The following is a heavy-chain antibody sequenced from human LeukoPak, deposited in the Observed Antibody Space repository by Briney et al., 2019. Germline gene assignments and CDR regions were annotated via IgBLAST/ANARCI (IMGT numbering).Heavy chain of an antibody. Sequence: SETLSLTCTVSGGSISSGSYYWGWIRQPPGTGLEWIGSIYYSGSTYYNPSLKSRVTISVDTSKNQFSLKLSSVTAADTAVYYCARVESPIMGADLFDIWGQGTMVTVSS. CDR2: IYYSGST. CDR3: ARVESPIMGADLFDI. D-gene: IGHD1-26*01. J-gene: IGHJ3*02. V-gene: IGHV4-39*07. CDR1: GGSISSGSYY.